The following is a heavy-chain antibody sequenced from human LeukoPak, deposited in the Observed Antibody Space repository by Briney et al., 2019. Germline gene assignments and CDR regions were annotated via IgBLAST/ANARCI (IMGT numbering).Heavy chain of an antibody. Sequence: SVKVSCKVSGYTLTELSIHWVRQAPGQGLEWMGGIIPIFGTANYAQKFQGRVTITADESTSTAYMELSSLRSEDTAVYYCASYYYGSGSSLIAFDYWGQGTLVTVSS. V-gene: IGHV1-69*13. CDR3: ASYYYGSGSSLIAFDY. D-gene: IGHD3-10*01. J-gene: IGHJ4*02. CDR2: IIPIFGTA. CDR1: GYTLTELS.